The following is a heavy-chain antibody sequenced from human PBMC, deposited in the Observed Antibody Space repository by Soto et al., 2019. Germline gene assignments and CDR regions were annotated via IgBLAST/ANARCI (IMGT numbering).Heavy chain of an antibody. J-gene: IGHJ6*02. CDR2: MNPNSGNT. V-gene: IGHV1-8*02. CDR1: EGTFSSYA. CDR3: ARARVDMVRGVYYYYGMDV. Sequence: SGKVSYKASEGTFSSYAISWVRHATGQGLEWMGWMNPNSGNTGYAQKFQGRVTMTRNTSISTAYMELSSLRSEDTAVYYFARARVDMVRGVYYYYGMDVWGQGTTVTGSS. D-gene: IGHD3-10*01.